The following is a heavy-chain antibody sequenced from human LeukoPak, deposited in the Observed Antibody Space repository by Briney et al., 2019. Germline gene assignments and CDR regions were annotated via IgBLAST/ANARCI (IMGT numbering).Heavy chain of an antibody. D-gene: IGHD6-13*01. Sequence: GASVKVSCKASGYTFTSYGISWVRQAPGQGLEWMGWISAYNGNTNYAQKLQGRVTMTTDTSTSTAYMELRSLRSDDTAVYYCARDPYSSSWYSSTVWFDPWGQGALVTVSS. V-gene: IGHV1-18*01. CDR1: GYTFTSYG. J-gene: IGHJ5*02. CDR2: ISAYNGNT. CDR3: ARDPYSSSWYSSTVWFDP.